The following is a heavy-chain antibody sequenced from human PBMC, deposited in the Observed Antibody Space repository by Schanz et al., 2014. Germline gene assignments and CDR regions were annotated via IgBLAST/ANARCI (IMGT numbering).Heavy chain of an antibody. CDR3: ARFLARYQYYGVDV. V-gene: IGHV3-11*05. CDR2: ISGSSIHK. D-gene: IGHD3-3*01. Sequence: VQLVESGGSLVQPGGSLRLSCAASGFTFSDYYMSWIRQAPGKGLEWVSHISGSSIHKNYADSVKGRFSISRDNGETSVYLQINSLRVEDTAVYYCARFLARYQYYGVDVWGQGTTVNVSS. J-gene: IGHJ6*02. CDR1: GFTFSDYY.